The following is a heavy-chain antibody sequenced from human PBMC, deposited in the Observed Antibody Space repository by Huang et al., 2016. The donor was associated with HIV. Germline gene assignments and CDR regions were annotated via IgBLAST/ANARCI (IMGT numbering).Heavy chain of an antibody. V-gene: IGHV1-69*13. Sequence: QVQLVQSGAEVKKPGSSVKVSCKASGGTFSSYAIRWVRQAPGQGLEWMGGSIPMVGTANYAQKFQGRVTITADESTSTAYMELSSLRSEDTAVYYCASANYYDSSGHFKYYFDYWGQGTLVTVSS. D-gene: IGHD3-22*01. CDR1: GGTFSSYA. J-gene: IGHJ4*02. CDR3: ASANYYDSSGHFKYYFDY. CDR2: SIPMVGTA.